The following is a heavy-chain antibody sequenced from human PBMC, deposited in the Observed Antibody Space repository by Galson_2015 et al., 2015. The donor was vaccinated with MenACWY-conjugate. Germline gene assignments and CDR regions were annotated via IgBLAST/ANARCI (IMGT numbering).Heavy chain of an antibody. V-gene: IGHV6-1*01. Sequence: CAISGDSVSSNSAAWNWIRQSPSRGLEWLGKTYYRSKWYNDYAVSEKSRITINPDTSNNQFSLQLNSVTPDDTAVYYCVREGYYFDYWGQGTLVTVSS. J-gene: IGHJ4*02. CDR1: GDSVSSNSAA. CDR2: TYYRSKWYN. CDR3: VREGYYFDY.